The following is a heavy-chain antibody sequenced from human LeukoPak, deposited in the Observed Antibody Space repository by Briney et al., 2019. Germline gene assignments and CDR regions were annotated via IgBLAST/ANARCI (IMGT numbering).Heavy chain of an antibody. D-gene: IGHD6-13*01. J-gene: IGHJ4*02. Sequence: GGSLRLSCAASGFTFSSYGMHWVRQAPGKGLEWVAVISYDGSNEYYADSVKGRFTISRDNSKNTLYLQMNSLRAEDTAVYYCAKIAAAGTDYWGQGTLVTVSS. CDR3: AKIAAAGTDY. CDR2: ISYDGSNE. CDR1: GFTFSSYG. V-gene: IGHV3-30*18.